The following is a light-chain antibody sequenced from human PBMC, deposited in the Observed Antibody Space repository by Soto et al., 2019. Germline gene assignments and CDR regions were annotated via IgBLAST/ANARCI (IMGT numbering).Light chain of an antibody. J-gene: IGLJ1*01. Sequence: QSARTQPASVSGSPGQSITISCTGTSSDVGGSNYVSWYQQHPGKAPKLMIYDVSNRPSGVSNRFSGSKSGNTASLTISGLQAEDEAVYYCGSYSSSSTLYVFGTGTKVTVL. CDR2: DVS. CDR1: SSDVGGSNY. V-gene: IGLV2-14*03. CDR3: GSYSSSSTLYV.